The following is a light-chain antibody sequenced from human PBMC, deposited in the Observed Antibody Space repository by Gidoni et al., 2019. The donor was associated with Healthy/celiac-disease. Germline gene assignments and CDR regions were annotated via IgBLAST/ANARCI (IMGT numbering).Light chain of an antibody. V-gene: IGKV3-11*01. J-gene: IGKJ4*01. CDR2: DAS. CDR1: QSVSSY. Sequence: EIVLTHSPATLSLSPGERATLSCRASQSVSSYLAWYQQKPGQAPRLLIYDASNRATGIPARFSGSGSGTDFTLTISSLVPEDFAVYYCQQRSNWPLTFGGGTKVEIK. CDR3: QQRSNWPLT.